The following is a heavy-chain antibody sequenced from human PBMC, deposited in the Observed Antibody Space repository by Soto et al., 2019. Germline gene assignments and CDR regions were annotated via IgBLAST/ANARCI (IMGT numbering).Heavy chain of an antibody. V-gene: IGHV4-31*03. J-gene: IGHJ4*02. CDR3: ARSGPLYDSSGYYGPFDY. D-gene: IGHD3-22*01. CDR2: IYYSGST. Sequence: SETLSLTCTVSGGSISSGGYYWSWIRQHPGKGLEWIGYIYYSGSTYYNPSLKSRVTISVDTSKNQFSLKLSSVTAADTAVYYCARSGPLYDSSGYYGPFDYWGQGTLVTVSS. CDR1: GGSISSGGYY.